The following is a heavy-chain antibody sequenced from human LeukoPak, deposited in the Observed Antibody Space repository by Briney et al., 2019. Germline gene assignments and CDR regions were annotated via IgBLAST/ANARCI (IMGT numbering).Heavy chain of an antibody. D-gene: IGHD4-17*01. CDR2: IVGSGVST. J-gene: IGHJ3*02. CDR1: GFTFSSYA. CDR3: AKGASTVTYAFDI. Sequence: PGGSLRLSCAASGFTFSSYAMSWVRQAPGKGLEWVSAIVGSGVSTFYAVSVKGRFTISRDNSQNTLYLQMNSLRAEDTAVYFCAKGASTVTYAFDIWGQGTMVTVSS. V-gene: IGHV3-23*01.